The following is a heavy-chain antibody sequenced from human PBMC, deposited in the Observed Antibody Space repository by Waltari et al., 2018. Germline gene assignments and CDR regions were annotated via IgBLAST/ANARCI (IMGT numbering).Heavy chain of an antibody. CDR1: GYSISSGYW. D-gene: IGHD1-26*01. Sequence: QVQLQESGPGLVKPSETLSLTCAVSGYSISSGYWWGWIRQPPGKGLEWIASIYYTGTTTNYIPSLRSRVTISADTSKNQFSLRLTSVTAADTAIYYCANNEWGLPVDWGQGTLVTVSS. J-gene: IGHJ4*02. CDR2: IYYTGTTT. V-gene: IGHV4-38-2*01. CDR3: ANNEWGLPVD.